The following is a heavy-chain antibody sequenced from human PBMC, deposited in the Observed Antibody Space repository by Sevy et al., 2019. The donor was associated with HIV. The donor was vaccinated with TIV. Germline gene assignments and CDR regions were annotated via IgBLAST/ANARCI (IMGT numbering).Heavy chain of an antibody. V-gene: IGHV4-31*03. CDR2: IYYSGST. Sequence: SETLSLTCTVSGGSISSGGYYWSWIRQHPGKGLEWIGYIYYSGSTYYNPSLKSRVTISVDTSKNQFSLKLSSVTAADTAVYYCARESRSGGSCYSCFDYWGQGTLVTVSS. J-gene: IGHJ4*02. CDR1: GGSISSGGYY. D-gene: IGHD2-15*01. CDR3: ARESRSGGSCYSCFDY.